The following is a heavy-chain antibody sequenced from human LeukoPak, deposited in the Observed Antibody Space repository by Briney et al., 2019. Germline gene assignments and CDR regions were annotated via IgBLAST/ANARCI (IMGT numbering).Heavy chain of an antibody. D-gene: IGHD3-10*01. CDR3: ARGPKSRSTGWFDP. CDR2: IWYDGSNK. J-gene: IGHJ5*02. Sequence: PGRSLRLSCAASGFTFSSYGMHWARQAPGKGLEWVAVIWYDGSNKYYADSVKGRFTISRDNSKNTLYLQMNSLRAEDTAVYYCARGPKSRSTGWFDPWGQGTLVTVSS. V-gene: IGHV3-33*01. CDR1: GFTFSSYG.